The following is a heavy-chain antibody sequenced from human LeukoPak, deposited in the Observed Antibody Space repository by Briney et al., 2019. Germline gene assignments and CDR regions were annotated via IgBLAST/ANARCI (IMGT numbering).Heavy chain of an antibody. CDR3: ARGTRCGGDCLYYYYGMDV. J-gene: IGHJ6*02. Sequence: SVKVSSKASGGTFSSYAISWVRQAPGQGLEWMGGIIPIFGTANYAQKFQGRVTITADESTSTAYMELSSLRSEDTAVYYCARGTRCGGDCLYYYYGMDVWGQGTTVTVSS. V-gene: IGHV1-69*13. D-gene: IGHD2-21*01. CDR2: IIPIFGTA. CDR1: GGTFSSYA.